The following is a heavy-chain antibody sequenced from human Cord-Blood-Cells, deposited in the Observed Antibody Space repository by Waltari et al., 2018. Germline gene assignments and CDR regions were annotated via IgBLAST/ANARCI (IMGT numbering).Heavy chain of an antibody. V-gene: IGHV3-33*01. CDR1: GFTFGSYG. CDR3: ARGGATVVTPDY. D-gene: IGHD1-26*01. CDR2: IWYDGSNK. J-gene: IGHJ4*02. Sequence: QVQLVESGGGVVQPGRSLRLSCAASGFTFGSYGRHWVRQAPGKGLEWVAVIWYDGSNKYYADSVKGRFTISRDNSKNTLYLQMNSLRAEDTAVYYCARGGATVVTPDYWGQGTLVTVSS.